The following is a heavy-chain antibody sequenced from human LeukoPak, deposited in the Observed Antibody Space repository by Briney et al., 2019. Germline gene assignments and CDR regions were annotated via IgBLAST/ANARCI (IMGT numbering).Heavy chain of an antibody. Sequence: PSETLSLTCTVSGGSISSYYWSWIRQPPGKGLEWIGYIYYSGSTNYNPSLKSRVTISVDTSKNQFSLKLSSVTAADTAVYYCARWNYYDSGGYRHDAFDIWGQGTMVTVSS. CDR3: ARWNYYDSGGYRHDAFDI. V-gene: IGHV4-59*01. D-gene: IGHD3-22*01. CDR2: IYYSGST. CDR1: GGSISSYY. J-gene: IGHJ3*02.